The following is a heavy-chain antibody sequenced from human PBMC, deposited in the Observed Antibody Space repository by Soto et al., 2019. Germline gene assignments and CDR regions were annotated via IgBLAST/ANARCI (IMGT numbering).Heavy chain of an antibody. V-gene: IGHV1-18*01. J-gene: IGHJ4*02. CDR2: VTTDKGKT. Sequence: QVQLVQSGPEVKKPGASVKVSCKTSGYTFTNFGISWVRQAPGQGLEWMGWVTTDKGKTTYAQKFQGRVTMTTDTSTSTAYMQLRSLRCDDTALYFCATRSTAFDYWGQGTLVTVSS. CDR3: ATRSTAFDY. CDR1: GYTFTNFG.